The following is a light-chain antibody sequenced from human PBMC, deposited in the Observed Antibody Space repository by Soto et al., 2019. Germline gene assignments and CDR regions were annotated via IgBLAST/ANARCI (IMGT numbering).Light chain of an antibody. CDR2: SAF. Sequence: EIVLTQSPGTLSLSPGERATLSCRASQSVSSNYLAWYQKNPGQATLLLIYSAFSRATGIPDRFSGSGSGTDFSLTIRRLEPEDFAVYYCQDYGSLPWTFGQGTKVEIK. CDR3: QDYGSLPWT. V-gene: IGKV3-20*01. J-gene: IGKJ1*01. CDR1: QSVSSNY.